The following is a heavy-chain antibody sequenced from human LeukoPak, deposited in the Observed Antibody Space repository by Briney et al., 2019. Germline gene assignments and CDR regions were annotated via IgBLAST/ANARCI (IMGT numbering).Heavy chain of an antibody. CDR3: ARGHYGMDV. CDR1: GFTFRSYD. V-gene: IGHV3-74*01. Sequence: PGGSLRLSCAASGFTFRSYDMHWVRQAPGKGLVWVSRINNDGSSTTCADSVKGRFTISRDNAKNTLYLQMNSLRAEDTAVYFCARGHYGMDVWGQGTTVTVSS. CDR2: INNDGSST. J-gene: IGHJ6*02.